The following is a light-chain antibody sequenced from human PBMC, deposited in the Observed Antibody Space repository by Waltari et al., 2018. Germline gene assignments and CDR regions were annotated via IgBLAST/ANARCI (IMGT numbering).Light chain of an antibody. CDR3: CSYAGSHTWV. V-gene: IGLV2-11*01. J-gene: IGLJ3*02. CDR1: SSDVGDYNY. CDR2: DVT. Sequence: QSALTQPRSVSGSPGQSVTISCTGTSSDVGDYNYVSWYQHHPGKAPRLMIYDVTKRPSGVPDRFSGSKSGNTASLTISGLQAEDEADYYCCSYAGSHTWVFGGGTKLTVL.